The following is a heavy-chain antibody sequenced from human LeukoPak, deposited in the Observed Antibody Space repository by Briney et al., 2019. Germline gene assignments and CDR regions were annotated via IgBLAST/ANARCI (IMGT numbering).Heavy chain of an antibody. CDR1: GFTFSSYA. D-gene: IGHD2-2*01. CDR2: ISGSGGST. J-gene: IGHJ6*02. Sequence: GGSLRLSCAASGFTFSSYAMSWVRQAPGKGLEWVSAISGSGGSTYYADSVKGRFTISRDNSKNTLYLQMNSLRAEDTAVYYCAYHCSSTSCREYGMDVWGQGTTVTVSS. V-gene: IGHV3-23*01. CDR3: AYHCSSTSCREYGMDV.